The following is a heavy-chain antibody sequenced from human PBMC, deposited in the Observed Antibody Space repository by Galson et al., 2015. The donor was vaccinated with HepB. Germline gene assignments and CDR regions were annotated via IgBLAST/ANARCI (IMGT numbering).Heavy chain of an antibody. CDR3: ARERVRGFVDY. V-gene: IGHV4-59*01. D-gene: IGHD3-9*01. CDR1: GGSISSYY. CDR2: IYYSGST. J-gene: IGHJ4*02. Sequence: SETLSLTCTVSGGSISSYYWSWIRQPPGKGLEWIGYIYYSGSTNYNPSLKSRVTISVDTSKNQFSLKLSSVTAADTAVYYCARERVRGFVDYWGQGTLVTVSS.